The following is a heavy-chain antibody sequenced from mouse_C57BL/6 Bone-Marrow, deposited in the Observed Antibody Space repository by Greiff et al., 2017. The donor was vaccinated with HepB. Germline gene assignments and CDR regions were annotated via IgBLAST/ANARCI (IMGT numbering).Heavy chain of an antibody. V-gene: IGHV10-1*01. D-gene: IGHD1-1*01. CDR1: GFSFNTYA. J-gene: IGHJ3*01. CDR2: IRSKSNNYAT. CDR3: VRHTTVVARPWFAY. Sequence: EAGGGLVQPKGSLKLSCAASGFSFNTYAMNWVRQAPGKGLEWVARIRSKSNNYATYYADSVKDRFTISRDDSESMLYLQMNNLKTEDTAMYYCVRHTTVVARPWFAYWGQGTLVTVSA.